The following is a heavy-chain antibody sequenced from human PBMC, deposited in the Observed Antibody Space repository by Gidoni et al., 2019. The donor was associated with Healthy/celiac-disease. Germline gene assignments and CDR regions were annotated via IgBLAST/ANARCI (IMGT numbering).Heavy chain of an antibody. J-gene: IGHJ4*02. CDR3: ARDRVAGASDY. CDR2: IKQDGSEK. CDR1: GFTFSSYW. Sequence: EVQLVESGGGLVQPGGSLRLSCAAPGFTFSSYWMSWVRQAPGKGLEWVANIKQDGSEKYYVDSVKGRFTISRDNAKNSLYLQMNSLRAEDTAVYYCARDRVAGASDYWGQGTLVTVSS. V-gene: IGHV3-7*01. D-gene: IGHD1-26*01.